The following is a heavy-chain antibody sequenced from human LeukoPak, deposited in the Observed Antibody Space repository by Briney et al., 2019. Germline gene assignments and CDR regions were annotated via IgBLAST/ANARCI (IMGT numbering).Heavy chain of an antibody. D-gene: IGHD6-13*01. CDR3: ARRIAAAGTMGFDY. J-gene: IGHJ4*02. Sequence: ASVKVSCKASRYTFTGYYMHWVRQAPGQGLEWMGRINPNSGGTNYAQKFQGRVTMTRDTSISTAYMELSRLRSDDTAVYYCARRIAAAGTMGFDYWGQGTLVTVSS. V-gene: IGHV1-2*06. CDR1: RYTFTGYY. CDR2: INPNSGGT.